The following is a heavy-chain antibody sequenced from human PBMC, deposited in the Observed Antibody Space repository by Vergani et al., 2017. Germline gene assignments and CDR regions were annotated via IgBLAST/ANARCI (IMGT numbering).Heavy chain of an antibody. J-gene: IGHJ4*02. V-gene: IGHV3-48*03. CDR1: GFTFSSYE. CDR2: ISSSGGTI. Sequence: EVQLVESGGGLVQPGGSLRLSCAASGFTFSSYEMNWVRQAPGKGLEWVSYISSSGGTIYYADSEGRFTISRDNAKNSLYLQMNSLGAEDTAVYYCARDGNNYGTTFDYWGQGTLVTVSS. CDR3: ARDGNNYGTTFDY. D-gene: IGHD5-18*01.